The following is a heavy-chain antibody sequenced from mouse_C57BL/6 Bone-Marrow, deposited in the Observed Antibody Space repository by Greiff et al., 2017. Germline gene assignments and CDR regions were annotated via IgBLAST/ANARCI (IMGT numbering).Heavy chain of an antibody. CDR1: GYTFTSYG. CDR3: ARRTPYYSSYQAWCAY. V-gene: IGHV1-81*01. J-gene: IGHJ3*01. Sequence: QVQLQQSGAELARPGASVKLSCKASGYTFTSYGISWVKQRTGQGLEWIGEIYPRSGNTYYNEKFKGKATLTADKSSSTAYMELRSLTSEASAVYVCARRTPYYSSYQAWCAYGGQGNLVTVSA. CDR2: IYPRSGNT. D-gene: IGHD2-5*01.